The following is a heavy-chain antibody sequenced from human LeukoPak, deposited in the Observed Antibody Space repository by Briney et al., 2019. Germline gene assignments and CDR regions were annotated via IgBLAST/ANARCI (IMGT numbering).Heavy chain of an antibody. V-gene: IGHV4-59*01. Sequence: SETLSLTCTVSGGSISPYYWSWIRQPPGQGLEWIGYIYYSGTTKYNPSLRSPVTMSVDTSKNQFSLNLFSVTAADTAVYYCARAFSDIVVVPAAMIHSDYYGMDVWGQGTTVTASS. CDR1: GGSISPYY. D-gene: IGHD2-2*01. CDR2: IYYSGTT. J-gene: IGHJ6*02. CDR3: ARAFSDIVVVPAAMIHSDYYGMDV.